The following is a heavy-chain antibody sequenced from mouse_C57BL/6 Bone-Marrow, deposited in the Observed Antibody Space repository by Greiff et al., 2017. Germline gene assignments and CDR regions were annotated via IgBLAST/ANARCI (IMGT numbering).Heavy chain of an antibody. CDR1: GYTFTSYG. CDR2: IYPRSGNT. D-gene: IGHD1-1*01. J-gene: IGHJ2*01. Sequence: QVKLQQSGAELARPGASVKLSCKASGYTFTSYGISWVKQSNGQGLEWIGEIYPRSGNTYYNEKFKGKATLTADKSSNTASLELRSLTSEYSAVYFCSILLLDYWGQGTTLTVSS. CDR3: SILLLDY. V-gene: IGHV1-81*01.